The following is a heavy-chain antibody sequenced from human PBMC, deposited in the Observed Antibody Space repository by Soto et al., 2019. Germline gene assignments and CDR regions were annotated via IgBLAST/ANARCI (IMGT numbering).Heavy chain of an antibody. V-gene: IGHV3-15*01. CDR1: GFIFSKAW. D-gene: IGHD1-26*01. CDR2: IKSKIDGGTS. J-gene: IGHJ4*02. CDR3: TAGVGTSDHDY. Sequence: PGGSLRLSCTASGFIFSKAWMSWVRQAPGKGLEWVGRIKSKIDGGTSDFAAPVKGRFSISRDDSNNTVNLQMNSLKTEDTAVYFCTAGVGTSDHDYWGQGTLVTVSS.